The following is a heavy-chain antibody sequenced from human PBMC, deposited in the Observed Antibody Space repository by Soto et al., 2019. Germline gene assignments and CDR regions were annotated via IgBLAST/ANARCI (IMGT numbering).Heavy chain of an antibody. CDR3: TKDRVPDGIYSFDY. CDR1: GFSFSAYS. Sequence: GGSLRLSCAASGFSFSAYSMNWVRQTPGRGLEWVSFIDLSGTTTYYRDSVKGRFNIFKDKSRNTVYLQMRSLTVEDAAIYYCTKDRVPDGIYSFDYWGQGALVTVSS. D-gene: IGHD2-15*01. CDR2: IDLSGTTT. V-gene: IGHV3-23*05. J-gene: IGHJ4*02.